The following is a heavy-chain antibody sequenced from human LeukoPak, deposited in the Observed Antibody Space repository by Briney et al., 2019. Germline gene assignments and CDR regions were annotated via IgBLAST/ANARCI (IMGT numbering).Heavy chain of an antibody. J-gene: IGHJ4*02. CDR2: ISGSSSYI. V-gene: IGHV3-21*04. CDR1: GFTFSSYN. D-gene: IGHD4-23*01. CDR3: ARRGGNYGGLDY. Sequence: GGSLRLSCAASGFTFSSYNMNWVRQAPGKGLEWVSSISGSSSYIYYADSVKGRFTISRDNAKNSLYLQMNSLRAEDTAVYYCARRGGNYGGLDYWGQGTLVTVSS.